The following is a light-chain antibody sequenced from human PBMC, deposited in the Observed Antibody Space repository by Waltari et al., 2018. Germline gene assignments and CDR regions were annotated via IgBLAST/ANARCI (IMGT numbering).Light chain of an antibody. V-gene: IGKV3-15*01. J-gene: IGKJ2*01. Sequence: EIVMTQSPATLSVSPGERATLSCRASQSVTSILAWYQQKPGQAPRLLIYAASKRATGIPARFSGGGSGTEFTLTISGLQSEDSAVYYCQQYNYWPGTFGQGTTLDIK. CDR1: QSVTSI. CDR2: AAS. CDR3: QQYNYWPGT.